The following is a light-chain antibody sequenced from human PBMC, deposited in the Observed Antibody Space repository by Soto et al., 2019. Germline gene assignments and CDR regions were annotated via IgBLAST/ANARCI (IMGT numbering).Light chain of an antibody. V-gene: IGKV3-20*01. Sequence: EIVLTQSPGTLSLSPVEIATLFCRASQSVSSSYLAWYQQKPGQAPRLLIYGASNRATGIPDRFSGSGSGTDFTLTISRLEPEDFAVYYCQQYGSSGTFGQGTKVDIK. CDR3: QQYGSSGT. CDR2: GAS. J-gene: IGKJ1*01. CDR1: QSVSSSY.